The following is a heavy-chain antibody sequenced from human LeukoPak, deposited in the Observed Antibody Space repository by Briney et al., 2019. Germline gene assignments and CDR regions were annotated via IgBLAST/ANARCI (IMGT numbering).Heavy chain of an antibody. CDR1: GGSISSYY. CDR3: ARDRGRGVIDY. CDR2: IYYSGST. V-gene: IGHV4-59*01. Sequence: SEILSHTCTVSGGSISSYYWSWIRQPPGKGLEWIGYIYYSGSTNYNPSLKSRVTISVDTSKNQFSLKLSSVTAADTAVYYCARDRGRGVIDYWGQGTLVTVSS. D-gene: IGHD3-3*01. J-gene: IGHJ4*02.